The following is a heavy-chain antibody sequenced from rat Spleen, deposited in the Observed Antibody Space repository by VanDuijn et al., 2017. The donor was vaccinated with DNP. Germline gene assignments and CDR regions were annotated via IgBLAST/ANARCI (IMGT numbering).Heavy chain of an antibody. D-gene: IGHD5-1*01. Sequence: EVQLVESGGGLAQPGRSLKISCAASGFSFSNYDMAWVRQVPTKGLEWVASITYSDSTTYYRDSVKGRFTVSRDNAKNALFLQMDSLRSEDTATYYCATHGTFVYWGQGTLVTVSS. V-gene: IGHV5S13*01. CDR1: GFSFSNYD. CDR2: ITYSDSTT. J-gene: IGHJ3*01. CDR3: ATHGTFVY.